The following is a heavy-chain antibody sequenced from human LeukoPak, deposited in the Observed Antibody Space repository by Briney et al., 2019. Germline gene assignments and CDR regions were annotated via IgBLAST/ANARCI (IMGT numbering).Heavy chain of an antibody. V-gene: IGHV4-34*01. CDR1: GGSLRGYF. CDR3: ARVGPGVLDY. CDR2: LSHSGGT. Sequence: TSETLSLTCGVSGGSLRGYFWSWIRQTPGKGLEWIAELSHSGGTKYNPSLRSRVTISVDTSKNQFSLNLNSVTAADTALYFCARVGPGVLDYWGQGTLVTVSS. J-gene: IGHJ4*02. D-gene: IGHD7-27*01.